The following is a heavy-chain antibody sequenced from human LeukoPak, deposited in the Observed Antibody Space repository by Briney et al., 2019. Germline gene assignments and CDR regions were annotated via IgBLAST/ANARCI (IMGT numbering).Heavy chain of an antibody. V-gene: IGHV4-39*07. Sequence: SETLSLTCTVSGGSISSSSYYWGWIRQPPGKGLEWIGSIYYSGSTYYNPSLKSRVTISVDTSKNQFSLKLSSVTAADTAVYYCARERDIVVVVAPGGSYFDYWGQGTLVTVSS. J-gene: IGHJ4*02. CDR1: GGSISSSSYY. CDR2: IYYSGST. D-gene: IGHD2-15*01. CDR3: ARERDIVVVVAPGGSYFDY.